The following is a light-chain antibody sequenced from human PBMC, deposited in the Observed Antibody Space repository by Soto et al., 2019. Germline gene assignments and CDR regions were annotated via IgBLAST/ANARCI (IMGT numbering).Light chain of an antibody. J-gene: IGLJ1*01. CDR2: EVN. V-gene: IGLV2-14*01. CDR3: GSYNSTDSPFV. CDR1: STDVGGYNY. Sequence: QSVLAQPSSVSGSPGQSITISCTGTSTDVGGYNYVSWYQHHPGKGPKLIIYEVNNRPSGVSDRFSGSKSGNKASLTISNLEAEDESDYYCGSYNSTDSPFVCGTGTKATV.